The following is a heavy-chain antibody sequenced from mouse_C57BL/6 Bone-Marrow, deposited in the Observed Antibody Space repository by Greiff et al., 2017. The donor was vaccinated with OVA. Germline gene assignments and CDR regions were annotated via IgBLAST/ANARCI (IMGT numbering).Heavy chain of an antibody. CDR2: ISDGGSYT. Sequence: EVQLVESGGGLVKPGGSLKLSCAASGFTFSSYAMSWVRQTPEKRLEWVATISDGGSYTYYPDNVKGRFTISRDNAKNNLYLQMSHLKSEDTAMYYCARGGGYDGWFAYWGQGTLVTVSA. J-gene: IGHJ3*01. D-gene: IGHD2-2*01. CDR1: GFTFSSYA. V-gene: IGHV5-4*01. CDR3: ARGGGYDGWFAY.